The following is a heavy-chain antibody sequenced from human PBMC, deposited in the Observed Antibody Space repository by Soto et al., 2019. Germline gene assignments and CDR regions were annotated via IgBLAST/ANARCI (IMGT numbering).Heavy chain of an antibody. CDR3: ARAHCSSWAYYYYYGMDV. Sequence: QVTLKESGPVLVKPTETRTLTCTVSGFSLSNARMGVSWIRQPPGKALEWLAHIFQNDEKSYSTSLKSRLTNSKSXTNXQXALTTTNMDPVDTATYYCARAHCSSWAYYYYYGMDVWGQGTTVTVSS. V-gene: IGHV2-26*01. CDR2: IFQNDEK. CDR1: GFSLSNARMG. D-gene: IGHD6-13*01. J-gene: IGHJ6*02.